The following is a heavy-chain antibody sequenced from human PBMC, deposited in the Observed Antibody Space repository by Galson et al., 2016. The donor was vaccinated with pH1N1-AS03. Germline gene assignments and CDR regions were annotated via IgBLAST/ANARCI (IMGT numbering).Heavy chain of an antibody. CDR3: AREVSYGSGRRDVFDF. Sequence: SVKVSCKASGGTFSSDGISWVRRAPGQGPEWMGGIIPMIGTANYAQKFQGRVTITADESTSTAYMEMSSLTSEDTAVYYCAREVSYGSGRRDVFDFWGQGTMVTVSS. D-gene: IGHD3-10*01. CDR2: IIPMIGTA. J-gene: IGHJ3*01. V-gene: IGHV1-69*13. CDR1: GGTFSSDG.